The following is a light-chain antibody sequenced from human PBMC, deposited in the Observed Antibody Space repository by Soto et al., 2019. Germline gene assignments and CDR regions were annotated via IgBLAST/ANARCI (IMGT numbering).Light chain of an antibody. CDR3: QQRSNWRT. CDR1: QSVSSY. Sequence: ENVFTQSPAPPSLSPGEKATLSCRASQSVSSYLAWYQQKPGQAPRLLIYDASNRATGIPARFSGSGSGTDFTLTISSLEPEDFAVYYCQQRSNWRTLGQGTKV. J-gene: IGKJ1*01. CDR2: DAS. V-gene: IGKV3-11*01.